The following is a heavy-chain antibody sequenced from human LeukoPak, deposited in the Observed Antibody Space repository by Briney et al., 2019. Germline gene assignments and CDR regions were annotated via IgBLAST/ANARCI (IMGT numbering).Heavy chain of an antibody. CDR3: ASQAVAGRDYYYYYMDV. D-gene: IGHD6-19*01. CDR1: GGSISSYY. CDR2: IHTSGST. Sequence: SETLSLTCTVSGGSISSYYWSWIRQPPGKGLEWIGYIHTSGSTNYNPSLKSRVTISVDTSKNQFSLKLSSVTAADTAVYYCASQAVAGRDYYYYYMDVWGKGTTVTVSS. V-gene: IGHV4-4*09. J-gene: IGHJ6*03.